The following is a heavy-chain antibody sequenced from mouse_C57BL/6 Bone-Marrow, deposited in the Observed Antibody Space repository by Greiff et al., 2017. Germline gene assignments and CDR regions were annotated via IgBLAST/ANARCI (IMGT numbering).Heavy chain of an antibody. CDR2: IFTGSGGT. V-gene: IGHV1-9*01. CDR1: GYTFSTYW. D-gene: IGHD2-4*01. Sequence: VQLVESGAELMKPGASVKIPCKATGYTFSTYWIEWVRQRPGHGLEWIGEIFTGSGGTNYIEKFKGKATFTADTSSNTAYMQLSNLTSEDSAVYYCANTIITRAYAMDYWGQGTSVTVSS. J-gene: IGHJ4*01. CDR3: ANTIITRAYAMDY.